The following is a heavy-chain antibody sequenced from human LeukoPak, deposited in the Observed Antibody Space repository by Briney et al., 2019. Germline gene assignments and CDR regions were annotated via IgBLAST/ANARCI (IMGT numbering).Heavy chain of an antibody. CDR3: AKPLPGASFFDD. CDR2: ISGSGGST. D-gene: IGHD3-10*01. V-gene: IGHV3-23*01. J-gene: IGHJ4*02. Sequence: PGGSLRLSCAASGFTFSSYAMSWVRQAPGKGLEWVSAISGSGGSTYYADSVKGRFTISRDNSRNTLYLQMHSLRAEDTAIYYCAKPLPGASFFDDWGQGTLVTVSS. CDR1: GFTFSSYA.